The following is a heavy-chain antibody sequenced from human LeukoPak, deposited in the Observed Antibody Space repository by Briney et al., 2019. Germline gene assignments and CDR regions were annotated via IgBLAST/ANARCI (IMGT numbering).Heavy chain of an antibody. CDR2: IYYSGST. CDR3: ARCRSYEQQLVQVYFDY. J-gene: IGHJ4*02. CDR1: GGFISSYY. D-gene: IGHD6-13*01. Sequence: PSETLSLTCTVSGGFISSYYRSWIRQPPGKGLEWIGYIYYSGSTNYNPSLKSRVTISVDTSKNQFSLKLSSVTAADTAVYYCARCRSYEQQLVQVYFDYWGQGTLVTVSS. V-gene: IGHV4-59*01.